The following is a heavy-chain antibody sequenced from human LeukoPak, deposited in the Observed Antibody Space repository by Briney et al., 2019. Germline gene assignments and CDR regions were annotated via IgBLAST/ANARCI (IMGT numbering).Heavy chain of an antibody. Sequence: ASVKVSCKASGGTFSSYAISWVRQAPGQGLEWMGIINPSGGSTSYAQKFQGRVTMTRDMSTSTVYMELSSLRSEDTAVYYCALQSALSMSPHRFDYWGQGTLVTVSS. V-gene: IGHV1-46*01. D-gene: IGHD1-14*01. CDR3: ALQSALSMSPHRFDY. CDR1: GGTFSSYA. J-gene: IGHJ4*02. CDR2: INPSGGST.